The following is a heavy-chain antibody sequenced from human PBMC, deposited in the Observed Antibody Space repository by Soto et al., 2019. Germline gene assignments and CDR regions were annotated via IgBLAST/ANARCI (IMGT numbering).Heavy chain of an antibody. Sequence: SETLSLTCTVPGGSISSYYWSWIRQPPGKGLEWIGYIYYSGSTSYNPSLKSRVTISVDTSKNQFSLKLTSVTAADTAVYYCARDSLNNWFDPWGQGTLVTVSS. CDR3: ARDSLNNWFDP. V-gene: IGHV4-59*01. CDR1: GGSISSYY. CDR2: IYYSGST. J-gene: IGHJ5*02.